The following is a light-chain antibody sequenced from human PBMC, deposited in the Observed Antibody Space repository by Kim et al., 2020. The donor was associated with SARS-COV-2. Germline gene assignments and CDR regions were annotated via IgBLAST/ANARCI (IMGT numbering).Light chain of an antibody. J-gene: IGKJ1*01. CDR1: QSVSSSY. CDR2: HAS. CDR3: QQYSTSPRT. Sequence: PGGRATLSCRASQSVSSSYLAWYQQKPGQAPRLLIYHASSRAAGIPDRFSGSGSGTDFTLTISSLEPEDFAVYYCQQYSTSPRTFGQGTKVDIK. V-gene: IGKV3-20*01.